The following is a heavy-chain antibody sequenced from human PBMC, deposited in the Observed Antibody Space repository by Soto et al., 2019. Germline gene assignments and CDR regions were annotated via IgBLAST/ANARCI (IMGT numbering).Heavy chain of an antibody. J-gene: IGHJ2*01. CDR2: MNPNSGNT. Sequence: QVQLVQSGAEVKKPGASVKVSCKASGYTFTSYDINWVRQATGQGLEWMGWMNPNSGNTGYAQKFQGRVTMTRNTSISTAYMELSSLRSEDTAVYYCARKALYGDYIFWYFDLWGRGTLVTVSS. CDR1: GYTFTSYD. D-gene: IGHD4-17*01. V-gene: IGHV1-8*01. CDR3: ARKALYGDYIFWYFDL.